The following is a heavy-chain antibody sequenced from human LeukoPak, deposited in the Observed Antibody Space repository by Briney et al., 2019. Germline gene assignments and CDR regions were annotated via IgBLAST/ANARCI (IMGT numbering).Heavy chain of an antibody. Sequence: PSETLSLTCTVSGGSISSSSHYWGWIRQPPGKGLEWIGSIYNSGSTYYNSSLKSRVAISVDTSKNQFSLKLNSVTAADTAVYYCARNHGSGRGEWFDPWGQGTLVTVSS. D-gene: IGHD3-10*01. V-gene: IGHV4-39*07. J-gene: IGHJ5*02. CDR1: GGSISSSSHY. CDR2: IYNSGST. CDR3: ARNHGSGRGEWFDP.